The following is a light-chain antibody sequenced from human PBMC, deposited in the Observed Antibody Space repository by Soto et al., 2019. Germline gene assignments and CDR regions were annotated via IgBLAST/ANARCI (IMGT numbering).Light chain of an antibody. V-gene: IGKV1-5*03. CDR2: TTS. J-gene: IGKJ1*01. CDR3: QQYYSDWT. CDR1: QNINNF. Sequence: DIQLTQSPSTLSASVGDRVTITCRASQNINNFLAWYQQKPGKAPKLLIYTTSTLEHGVPSRFGGRGSVTDFPLTISSLQPDDLATYFCQQYYSDWTFGQGTKVEI.